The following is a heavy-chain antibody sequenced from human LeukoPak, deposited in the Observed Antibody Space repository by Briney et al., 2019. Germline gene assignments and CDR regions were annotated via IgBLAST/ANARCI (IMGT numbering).Heavy chain of an antibody. CDR1: GFTFSSYA. J-gene: IGHJ3*02. CDR3: AKVDSSGWYGGVAFDI. V-gene: IGHV3-23*01. D-gene: IGHD6-19*01. CDR2: ISGSGGST. Sequence: GGSLRLSCAASGFTFSSYAMSWVRQAPGKGLEWVSAISGSGGSTYYADSVKGRFTISRDNSKNTLSLQMSSLRAEETAVYYCAKVDSSGWYGGVAFDIWGQGTVVIVSS.